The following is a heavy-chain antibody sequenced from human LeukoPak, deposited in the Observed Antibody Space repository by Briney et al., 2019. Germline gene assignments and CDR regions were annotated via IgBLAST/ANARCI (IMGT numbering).Heavy chain of an antibody. CDR3: ARISGDSSSWSYYFDY. J-gene: IGHJ4*02. Sequence: PGGSLRLSCAASGFTFSSYEMNWVRQAPGKGLEWVSYISSSGSTIYYADSVKGRFTISRDNAKNSLYLQMNSLRAEDTAVYYCARISGDSSSWSYYFDYWGQGTLVTVSS. D-gene: IGHD6-13*01. CDR2: ISSSGSTI. CDR1: GFTFSSYE. V-gene: IGHV3-48*03.